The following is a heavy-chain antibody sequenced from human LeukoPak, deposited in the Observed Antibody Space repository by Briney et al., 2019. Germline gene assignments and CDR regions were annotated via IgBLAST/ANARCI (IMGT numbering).Heavy chain of an antibody. D-gene: IGHD4/OR15-4a*01. V-gene: IGHV3-7*01. Sequence: GGSLRLSCAASGFTFSTYWMTWVRQAPGKGLEWVANIKKDGSREYYVDSVKGRFTISSDNAKKSLYLQMHSLTAEDTAVYYCARDSPGYGADVSWGQGTLVSVSS. CDR1: GFTFSTYW. CDR2: IKKDGSRE. J-gene: IGHJ1*01. CDR3: ARDSPGYGADVS.